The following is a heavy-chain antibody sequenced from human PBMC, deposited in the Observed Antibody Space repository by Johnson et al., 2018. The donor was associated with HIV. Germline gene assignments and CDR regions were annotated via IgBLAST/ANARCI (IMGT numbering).Heavy chain of an antibody. J-gene: IGHJ3*02. Sequence: VQLMESGGGVVRPGGSLRLSCAASGFKFDDYGMNWVRQTPGKGLEWVSYIRSSGSIIYYADSVKGRFTISRDNSKNTLYLQMKTLRAEDTAVYYCARDEVFWGRAFDIWGQGTMVTVSS. CDR1: GFKFDDYG. V-gene: IGHV3-48*01. CDR3: ARDEVFWGRAFDI. CDR2: IRSSGSII. D-gene: IGHD7-27*01.